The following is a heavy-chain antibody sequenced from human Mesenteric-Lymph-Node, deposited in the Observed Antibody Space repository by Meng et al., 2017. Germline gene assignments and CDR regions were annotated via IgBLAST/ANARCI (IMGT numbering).Heavy chain of an antibody. D-gene: IGHD3-22*01. CDR2: INHSGST. V-gene: IGHV4-34*01. Sequence: QVQLPQWGAGLLKPSETLSLTCAVYGGSFSGYYWSWIRQPPGKGLEWIGEINHSGSTNYNPSLKSRVTISVDTSKNQFSLKLSSVTAADTAVYYCARDRPYYYDSSGYYSDNWFDPWGQGTLVTVSS. CDR3: ARDRPYYYDSSGYYSDNWFDP. CDR1: GGSFSGYY. J-gene: IGHJ5*02.